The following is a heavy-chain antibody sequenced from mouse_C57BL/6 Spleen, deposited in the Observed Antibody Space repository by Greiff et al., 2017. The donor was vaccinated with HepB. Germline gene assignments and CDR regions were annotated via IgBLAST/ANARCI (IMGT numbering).Heavy chain of an antibody. J-gene: IGHJ2*01. D-gene: IGHD1-1*01. CDR3: ARSGYYGSRYYFDY. CDR1: GYAFSSYW. V-gene: IGHV1-80*01. CDR2: IYPGVGDT. Sequence: QVQLQQSGAELVKPGASVKISCKASGYAFSSYWMNWVKQRPGKGLEWIGQIYPGVGDTNYNGKFKGKATLTADKSSSTAYMQLSSLTSEDSAVYFCARSGYYGSRYYFDYWGQGTTLTVSS.